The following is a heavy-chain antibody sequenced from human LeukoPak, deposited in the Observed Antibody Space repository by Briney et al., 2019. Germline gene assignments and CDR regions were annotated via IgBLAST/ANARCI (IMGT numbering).Heavy chain of an antibody. CDR2: IKQDGSQK. CDR3: ARVKDVNDDIMFHH. D-gene: IGHD3-9*01. Sequence: GGSLRLSCAASGFTFNTYWMNWVRQAPGKGLEWVANIKQDGSQKEYVDSVKGRFTISRDNAKNSLHLQMNSLRAEDTAVYYCARVKDVNDDIMFHHWGQGTLVTVSS. V-gene: IGHV3-7*01. J-gene: IGHJ1*01. CDR1: GFTFNTYW.